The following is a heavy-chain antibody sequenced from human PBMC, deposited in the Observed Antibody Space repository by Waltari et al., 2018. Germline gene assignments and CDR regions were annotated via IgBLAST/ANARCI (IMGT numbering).Heavy chain of an antibody. CDR3: AKGRYGSGS. CDR1: GFTFSSYG. J-gene: IGHJ5*02. CDR2: IAYDGSNK. V-gene: IGHV3-30*18. Sequence: QVQLVESGGGVVQPGRSLRLSCAASGFTFSSYGMHWVRQAPGKGLEWVAVIAYDGSNKDYADSWKGRFTISRDNSKNTLYLQMNSLRAEDTAVYYCAKGRYGSGSWGQGTLVTVSS. D-gene: IGHD3-10*01.